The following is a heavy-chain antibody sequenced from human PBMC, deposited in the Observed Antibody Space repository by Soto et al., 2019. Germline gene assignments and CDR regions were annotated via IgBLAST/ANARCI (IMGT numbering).Heavy chain of an antibody. CDR2: IYYSGST. D-gene: IGHD3-22*01. V-gene: IGHV4-59*04. CDR3: ARIYYDSVFDY. CDR1: GCSISSYY. Sequence: SETLSLTCTVSGCSISSYYWSWIRQPPGKGLEWIGYIYYSGSTYYNPSLKSRVTISVDTSKNQFSLKLSSVTAADTAVYYCARIYYDSVFDYWGQGTLVTVSS. J-gene: IGHJ4*02.